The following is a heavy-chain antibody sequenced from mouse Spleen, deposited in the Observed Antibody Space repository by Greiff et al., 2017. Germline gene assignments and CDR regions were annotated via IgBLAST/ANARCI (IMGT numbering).Heavy chain of an antibody. CDR1: GYAFSSYW. J-gene: IGHJ4*01. CDR3: ARSGYYGSPYAMDY. V-gene: IGHV1-80*01. CDR2: IYPGDGDT. Sequence: QVQLQQSGAELVKPGASVKISCKASGYAFSSYWMNWVKQRPGKGLEWIGQIYPGDGDTNYNGKFKGKATLTVDTSSSTAYMELNSLTSEDSAVYYCARSGYYGSPYAMDYWGQGTSVTVSS. D-gene: IGHD1-1*01.